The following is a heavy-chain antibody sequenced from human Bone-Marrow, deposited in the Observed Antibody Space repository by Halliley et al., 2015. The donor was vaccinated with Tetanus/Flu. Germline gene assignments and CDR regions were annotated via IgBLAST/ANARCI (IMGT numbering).Heavy chain of an antibody. Sequence: SSIGASGDSTYYADSVKGRFTISRDNSKNTLYLQMTSLRAEDPAVFYCAKEAFPFHYAYYFEYWGQGALVTVSS. V-gene: IGHV3-23*01. CDR3: AKEAFPFHYAYYFEY. J-gene: IGHJ4*02. D-gene: IGHD3-16*01. CDR2: IGASGDST.